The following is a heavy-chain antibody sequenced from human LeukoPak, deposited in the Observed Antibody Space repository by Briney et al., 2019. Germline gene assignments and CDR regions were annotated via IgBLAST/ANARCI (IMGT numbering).Heavy chain of an antibody. CDR2: INHSGST. Sequence: PSETLSLTCAVYGGSFSGYYWSWIRQPPGKGLEWIGEINHSGSTNYNPSLKSRVTISVDTSKIQFSLKLSSVTSADTAVYYCARGWNYYDSSGYSTFDYWGQGTLVTVSS. J-gene: IGHJ4*02. CDR1: GGSFSGYY. D-gene: IGHD3-22*01. V-gene: IGHV4-34*01. CDR3: ARGWNYYDSSGYSTFDY.